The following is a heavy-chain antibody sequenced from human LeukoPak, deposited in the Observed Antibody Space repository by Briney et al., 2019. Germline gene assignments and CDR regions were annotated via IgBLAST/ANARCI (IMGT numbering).Heavy chain of an antibody. CDR2: IYYSGNT. Sequence: SETLSLTCTVSGGSISGYYWSWTRQPPGKGLEWIGFIYYSGNTNYSPSLKSRVTISVDTSNNHFSLRLNSVTAADTAVYYCARGWDTGYSYYGMDVWGQGTTVTVSS. D-gene: IGHD5-18*01. CDR3: ARGWDTGYSYYGMDV. J-gene: IGHJ6*02. CDR1: GGSISGYY. V-gene: IGHV4-59*01.